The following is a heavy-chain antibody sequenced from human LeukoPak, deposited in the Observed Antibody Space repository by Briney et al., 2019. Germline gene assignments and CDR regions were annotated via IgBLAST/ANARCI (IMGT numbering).Heavy chain of an antibody. J-gene: IGHJ4*02. Sequence: GGSLRLSCAASGFTFSSYAMSWVRQAPGKGLEWVSAISGGGGSTYYADSVKGRFTISRDNSKNTVYLQMNSVRAEDTAVYYCAKNEYTSVWSLYYFDCWGQGTLATVSS. CDR2: ISGGGGST. D-gene: IGHD6-19*01. CDR1: GFTFSSYA. CDR3: AKNEYTSVWSLYYFDC. V-gene: IGHV3-23*01.